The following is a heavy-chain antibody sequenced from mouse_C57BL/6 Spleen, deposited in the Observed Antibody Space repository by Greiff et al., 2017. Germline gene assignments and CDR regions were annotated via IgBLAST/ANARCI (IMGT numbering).Heavy chain of an antibody. J-gene: IGHJ2*01. CDR3: ARYRGGTLFDY. CDR1: GFTFTDYY. V-gene: IGHV7-3*01. D-gene: IGHD4-1*01. CDR2: IRNKANGYTT. Sequence: VQLQQSGGGLVQPGGSLSLSCAASGFTFTDYYMSWVRQTPGKALEWLGFIRNKANGYTTEYSASVKGRFTISRDNSQSILYLQMNALRAEDSATYYCARYRGGTLFDYWGQGTTLTVSS.